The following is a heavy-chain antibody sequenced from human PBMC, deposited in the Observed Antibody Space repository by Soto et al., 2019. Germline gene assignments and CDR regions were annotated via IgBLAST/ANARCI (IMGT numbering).Heavy chain of an antibody. CDR1: VGSFSAYD. V-gene: IGHV4-34*01. CDR3: AVTGYSSSSVPSPLD. J-gene: IGHJ1*01. D-gene: IGHD6-6*01. CDR2: INPTGTT. Sequence: SETLSLTCGVYVGSFSAYDWNWIRQDPGKGLEWVGEINPTGTTNYNPSPKSRLTMSVDTSTKQFSLKLSSVTAADTAVYYCAVTGYSSSSVPSPLDWGQGPRVTASS.